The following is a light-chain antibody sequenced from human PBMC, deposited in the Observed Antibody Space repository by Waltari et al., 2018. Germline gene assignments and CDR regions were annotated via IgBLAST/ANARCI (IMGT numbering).Light chain of an antibody. CDR1: QSITSH. J-gene: IGKJ2*01. Sequence: DIQMTQAPSSLSASVGDRVTMTCRASQSITSHLNWFQQQPGKAPKLLIHTASSLQSGGPSRFSGSGSGTHFTLTITSLQPEDFATYFCQQSYITPYTFGQGTKLEIK. V-gene: IGKV1-39*01. CDR2: TAS. CDR3: QQSYITPYT.